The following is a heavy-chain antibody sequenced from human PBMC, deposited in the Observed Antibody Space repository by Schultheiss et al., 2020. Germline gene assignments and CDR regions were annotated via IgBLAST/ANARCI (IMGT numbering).Heavy chain of an antibody. CDR2: ISWNSGSI. D-gene: IGHD6-13*01. J-gene: IGHJ2*01. V-gene: IGHV3-9*01. CDR1: GFTFDDYA. Sequence: GGSLRLSCAASGFTFDDYAMHWVRQAPGKGLEWVSGISWNSGSIGYADSVKGRFTISRDNAKNSLYLQMNSLRAEDTALYYCAKDESSSWFYWYFDLWGRGTLVTVSS. CDR3: AKDESSSWFYWYFDL.